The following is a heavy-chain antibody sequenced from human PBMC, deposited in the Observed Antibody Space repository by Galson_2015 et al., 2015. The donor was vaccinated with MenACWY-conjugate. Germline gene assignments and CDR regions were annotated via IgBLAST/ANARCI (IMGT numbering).Heavy chain of an antibody. Sequence: QSGAEVKKPGESLRISCKGSGYSFPSYWISWVRQMPGKGLEWMGRIDPSDSYTNYSPSFQGHVTISADKSISTAYLQWSSLKASDTALYYCARHEGGMVAPGGYWGQGTLVTVSS. CDR3: ARHEGGMVAPGGY. V-gene: IGHV5-10-1*01. J-gene: IGHJ4*02. CDR2: IDPSDSYT. CDR1: GYSFPSYW. D-gene: IGHD1-26*01.